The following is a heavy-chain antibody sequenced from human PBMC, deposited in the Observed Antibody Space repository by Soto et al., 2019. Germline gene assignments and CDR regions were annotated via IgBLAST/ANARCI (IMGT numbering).Heavy chain of an antibody. CDR2: INPSGGST. J-gene: IGHJ5*02. V-gene: IGHV1-46*01. CDR3: SRAGRGYCSGGSCPYNWFAP. D-gene: IGHD2-15*01. Sequence: ASVKVSCKASGYTFTSYYMHWVRQAPGQGLEWMGIINPSGGSTSYAQKLQGRVTMTRDTSTSTVYMELSRLRSDDTAVYYFSRAGRGYCSGGSCPYNWFAPWGQGTLVTVSS. CDR1: GYTFTSYY.